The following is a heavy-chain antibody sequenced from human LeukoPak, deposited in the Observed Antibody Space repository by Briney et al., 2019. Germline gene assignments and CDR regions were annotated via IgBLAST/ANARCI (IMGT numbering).Heavy chain of an antibody. D-gene: IGHD2/OR15-2a*01. Sequence: SETLSLTCTVSGGSISSYYWSWIRQPPGKGLDWIGYIYYSGSTNYNPSLKSRVTISVDTSKNQFSLELSSVTAADTAVYYCARFYGPYYFDYWGQGTLVTVSS. J-gene: IGHJ4*02. CDR3: ARFYGPYYFDY. V-gene: IGHV4-59*01. CDR2: IYYSGST. CDR1: GGSISSYY.